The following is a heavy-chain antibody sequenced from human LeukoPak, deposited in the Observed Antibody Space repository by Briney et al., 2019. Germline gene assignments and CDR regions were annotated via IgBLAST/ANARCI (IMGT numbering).Heavy chain of an antibody. J-gene: IGHJ4*02. CDR3: ASIQLWSLSFDY. CDR1: GGSISSYY. CDR2: IYYSGST. D-gene: IGHD5-18*01. V-gene: IGHV4-59*01. Sequence: PSETLSLTCTVSGGSISSYYWSWIRQPPGKGLEWIGYIYYSGSTNYNPSLKSRVTISVDTSKNQFSLKLSSVTAADTAVYYCASIQLWSLSFDYWGQGTLVTVSS.